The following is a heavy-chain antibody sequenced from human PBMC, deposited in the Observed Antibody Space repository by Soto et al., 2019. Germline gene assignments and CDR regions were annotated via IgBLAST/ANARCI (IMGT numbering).Heavy chain of an antibody. D-gene: IGHD3-10*01. V-gene: IGHV1-18*01. Sequence: QVPLVQSGAEVKKPGASVKVSCKASGYTFTNYGITWVRQAPGQGLEWMGWISDYNGNTYYGKKFQGRVTMTTDTSTRTAYMELKSLRSDDTAVYYCAREGYYSGSGTYSPPRYYGMDVWGQGTTVTVSS. J-gene: IGHJ6*02. CDR3: AREGYYSGSGTYSPPRYYGMDV. CDR1: GYTFTNYG. CDR2: ISDYNGNT.